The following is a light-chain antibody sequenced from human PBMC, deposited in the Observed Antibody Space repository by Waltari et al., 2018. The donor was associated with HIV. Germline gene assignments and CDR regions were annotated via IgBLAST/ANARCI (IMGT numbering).Light chain of an antibody. CDR2: TNT. CDR1: GSNIGPKSD. CDR3: QSFDSGLSAWV. V-gene: IGLV1-40*03. Sequence: QSVLTQPPSVSGAPGQRATVSCPGHGSNIGPKSDVQGYQGRPGSAPKLLIPTNTSLPSGVPDRFSGSKSGASASLAITGLQAEDEGDYYCQSFDSGLSAWVFGGGTKLTVL. J-gene: IGLJ3*02.